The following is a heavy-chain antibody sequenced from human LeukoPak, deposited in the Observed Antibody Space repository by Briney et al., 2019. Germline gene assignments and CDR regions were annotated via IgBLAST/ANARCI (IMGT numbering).Heavy chain of an antibody. CDR1: GGSISSGGYS. CDR2: IYHSGST. V-gene: IGHV4-30-2*01. D-gene: IGHD5-12*01. CDR3: ARESGYSGYDYFDY. J-gene: IGHJ4*02. Sequence: SETLSLTCAVSGGSISSGGYSWSWIRQPPGKGLEWIGYIYHSGSTYYNPSLKSRATISVDRSKNQFSLKLSSVSAADTAVYYCARESGYSGYDYFDYWGQGTLVTVSS.